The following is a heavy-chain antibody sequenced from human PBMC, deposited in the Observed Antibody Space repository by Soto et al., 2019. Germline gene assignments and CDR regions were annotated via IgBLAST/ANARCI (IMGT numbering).Heavy chain of an antibody. CDR3: AKAGHQSVRAGYYYYGMDV. Sequence: GGSLRLSCAVSGFTFSSYAMSWVRQAPGKGLEWVSGVSGSGGSTYYADSVKGRFTISRDNPKNTVYLQMNSLGAEDTAVYYCAKAGHQSVRAGYYYYGMDVWGQGTTVTVSS. V-gene: IGHV3-23*01. CDR2: VSGSGGST. CDR1: GFTFSSYA. D-gene: IGHD1-1*01. J-gene: IGHJ6*02.